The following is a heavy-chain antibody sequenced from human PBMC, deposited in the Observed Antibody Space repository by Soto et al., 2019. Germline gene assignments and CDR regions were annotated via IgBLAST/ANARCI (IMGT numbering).Heavy chain of an antibody. V-gene: IGHV3-21*01. J-gene: IGHJ4*02. D-gene: IGHD5-18*01. CDR3: AREYSYGSHSDY. Sequence: GSLRLSCAASGXTLSRYSMNWVRQAPGKGLEWVSSISSSSSYIYYADSVNGRFTISRYKAKNSLYLQTNSIRAEDKAVYYCAREYSYGSHSDYWGQGTLVTVSS. CDR1: GXTLSRYS. CDR2: ISSSSSYI.